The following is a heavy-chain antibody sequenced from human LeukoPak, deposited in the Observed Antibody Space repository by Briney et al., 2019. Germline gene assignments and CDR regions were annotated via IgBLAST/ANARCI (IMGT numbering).Heavy chain of an antibody. CDR1: GFSFSRYE. Sequence: GGSLRLSCAASGFSFSRYEMNWVRQAPGKGLEWVSYITSSGSTTYYADSVKGRFTISRDNAKNSLYLQMNSLRAEDTAVYYCTKVFYGGNSTDGFDIWGEGTMVSVS. CDR2: ITSSGSTT. CDR3: TKVFYGGNSTDGFDI. D-gene: IGHD4-23*01. J-gene: IGHJ3*02. V-gene: IGHV3-48*03.